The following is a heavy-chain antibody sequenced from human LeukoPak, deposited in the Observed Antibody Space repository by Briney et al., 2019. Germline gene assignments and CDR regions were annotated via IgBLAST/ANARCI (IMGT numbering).Heavy chain of an antibody. Sequence: SETLSLTCTVPGGSISSGGYYWNWTRQHPGKGLEWIGYIYYSGSTYYNPTLKSRVAISVDTSKNQFSLKLSSVTAADTAVYYCSRDQEFYDFLTGYYHYTMDVWGQGTTVTVSS. D-gene: IGHD3-9*01. CDR3: SRDQEFYDFLTGYYHYTMDV. V-gene: IGHV4-31*03. CDR2: IYYSGST. J-gene: IGHJ6*02. CDR1: GGSISSGGYY.